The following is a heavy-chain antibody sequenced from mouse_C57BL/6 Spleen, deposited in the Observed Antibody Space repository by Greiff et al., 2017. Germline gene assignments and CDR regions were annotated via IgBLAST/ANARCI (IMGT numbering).Heavy chain of an antibody. CDR3: ARMVAYYFDY. CDR1: GYSITSGYY. V-gene: IGHV3-6*01. CDR2: ISYDGSN. D-gene: IGHD1-1*02. Sequence: ESGPGLVKPSQSLSLTCSVTGYSITSGYYWNWIRQFPGNKLEWMGYISYDGSNNYNPSLKNRISITRDTSKNQFFLKLNSVTTEDTATXYCARMVAYYFDYWGQGTTLTVSS. J-gene: IGHJ2*01.